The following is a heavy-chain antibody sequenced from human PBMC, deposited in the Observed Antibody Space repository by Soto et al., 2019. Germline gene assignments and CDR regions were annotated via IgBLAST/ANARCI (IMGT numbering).Heavy chain of an antibody. CDR1: ADTFPTYG. D-gene: IGHD1-26*01. Sequence: ASVKVSCKASADTFPTYGFSWVRQAPGQGLEWMGWISAYKGDTNYPHKLQGRVIMTTDTSTRTIYMELRSLRSDDTAVYYCARVVGVTRRYFDYWGQGTQVTVSS. V-gene: IGHV1-18*04. CDR2: ISAYKGDT. CDR3: ARVVGVTRRYFDY. J-gene: IGHJ4*02.